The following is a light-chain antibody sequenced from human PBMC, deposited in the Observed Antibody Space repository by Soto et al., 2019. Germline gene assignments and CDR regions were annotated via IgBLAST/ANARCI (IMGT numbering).Light chain of an antibody. V-gene: IGLV2-14*01. CDR3: SSKRSSSPLV. CDR1: SSDVGGYNY. J-gene: IGLJ2*01. CDR2: EVT. Sequence: QSVLTQPASVSGSPGQSITISCTGTSSDVGGYNYVSWYQQHPDKAPKLMIYEVTNRPSGVSRRFSGSKSGNTASLTISGLQAEDEADYFCSSKRSSSPLVFGGGTKVTVL.